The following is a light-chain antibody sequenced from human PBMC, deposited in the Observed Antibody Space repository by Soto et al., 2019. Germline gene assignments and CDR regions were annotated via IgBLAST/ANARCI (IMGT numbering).Light chain of an antibody. CDR2: AAS. V-gene: IGKV3-15*01. Sequence: ELEMTQSPASLSSSPGETVTLSCRATQTAYKNLAWYQQKPGQPPRLLIFAASTRATGLPARFSGSGSGTDVTLTIRSLQSEDSAIYYCQEYKRCTPAFIFGPGTRLEIK. J-gene: IGKJ2*01. CDR3: QEYKRCTPAFI. CDR1: QTAYKN.